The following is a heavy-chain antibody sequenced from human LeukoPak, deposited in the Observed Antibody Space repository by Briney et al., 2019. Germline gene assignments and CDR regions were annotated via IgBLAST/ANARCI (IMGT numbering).Heavy chain of an antibody. CDR2: ISSKGGST. Sequence: GGSLTLSCAACGFPFSSYAMHWVRQAQGKGLEYVSAISSKGGSTYYANSVTGRFTISRHNSKNTLFLQMGSLRAEDMSLYYCARDMYYDSSGYYFYFDYWGQGTLVTVSS. J-gene: IGHJ4*02. V-gene: IGHV3-64*01. CDR3: ARDMYYDSSGYYFYFDY. D-gene: IGHD3-22*01. CDR1: GFPFSSYA.